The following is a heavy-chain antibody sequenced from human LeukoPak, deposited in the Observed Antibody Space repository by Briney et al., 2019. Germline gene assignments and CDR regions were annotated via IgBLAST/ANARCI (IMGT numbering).Heavy chain of an antibody. Sequence: PGASLRLSCAASGFTFSNYAMSWVRQAPGKGLEWVSAITGSGDSTYYADSVKGRFTISRDNSKNTLYLQMNSLRAEDTAVYYCAKWGDYDVLTGYYDPDYWGQGTLVTVSS. D-gene: IGHD3-9*01. CDR3: AKWGDYDVLTGYYDPDY. V-gene: IGHV3-23*01. J-gene: IGHJ4*02. CDR1: GFTFSNYA. CDR2: ITGSGDST.